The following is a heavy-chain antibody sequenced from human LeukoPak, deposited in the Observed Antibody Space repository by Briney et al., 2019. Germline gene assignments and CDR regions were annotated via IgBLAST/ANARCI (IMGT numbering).Heavy chain of an antibody. Sequence: SETLSLTCTVSGGSISSYYWSWIRQPPGKGLEWIGCIYYSGSTNYNPSLKSRVTISVDTSKNQFSLKLSSVTAADTAVYYCARGVVPAANDYWGQGTLVTVSS. V-gene: IGHV4-59*01. CDR2: IYYSGST. J-gene: IGHJ4*02. CDR1: GGSISSYY. D-gene: IGHD2-2*01. CDR3: ARGVVPAANDY.